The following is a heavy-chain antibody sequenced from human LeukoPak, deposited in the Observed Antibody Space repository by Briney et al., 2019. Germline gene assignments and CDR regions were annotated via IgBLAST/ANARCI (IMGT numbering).Heavy chain of an antibody. J-gene: IGHJ5*02. V-gene: IGHV4-4*07. CDR2: IYTSGST. Sequence: SETLSLTCTVYGGSISSFYWSWIGQPAGKGLEWIGRIYTSGSTNYNPSLKSRVTMSVDTSKNQFSLKLSSVTAADTAVYYCARSSSWYGLNWFDPWGQGTLVTVSS. CDR1: GGSISSFY. D-gene: IGHD6-13*01. CDR3: ARSSSWYGLNWFDP.